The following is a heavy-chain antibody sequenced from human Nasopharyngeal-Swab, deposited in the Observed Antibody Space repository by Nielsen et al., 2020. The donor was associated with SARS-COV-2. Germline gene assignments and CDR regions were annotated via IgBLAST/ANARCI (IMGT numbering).Heavy chain of an antibody. CDR1: GYTLTELS. J-gene: IGHJ4*02. CDR3: VTGLQQYRLQFDY. Sequence: ASVKVSCKVSGYTLTELSIHWVRQAPGKGLEWMGGFDPETDETLYAQKFQGGVTMTQDTSTDAAYMKVNRLRSEDTAIYYCVTGLQQYRLQFDYWGQGTLVTVSS. CDR2: FDPETDET. D-gene: IGHD1-1*01. V-gene: IGHV1-24*01.